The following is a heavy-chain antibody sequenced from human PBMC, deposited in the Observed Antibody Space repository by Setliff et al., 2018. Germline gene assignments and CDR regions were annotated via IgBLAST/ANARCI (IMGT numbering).Heavy chain of an antibody. CDR3: ARARSNGWEEPDY. CDR1: GLTFRNFG. J-gene: IGHJ4*02. Sequence: PGGSLRLSCIVSGLTFRNFGMTWVRQAPGKGLEWLSKISGASSTIYYADSVKGRFTISRDNAQNSLYQQMNNLTAEDTAVYFCARARSNGWEEPDYWGQGTLVTVSS. V-gene: IGHV3-48*01. CDR2: ISGASSTI. D-gene: IGHD6-19*01.